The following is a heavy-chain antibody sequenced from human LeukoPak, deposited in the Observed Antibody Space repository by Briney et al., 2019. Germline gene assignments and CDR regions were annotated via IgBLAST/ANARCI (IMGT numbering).Heavy chain of an antibody. V-gene: IGHV3-30-3*01. CDR2: ISYDGSEK. CDR1: GXTFSSYA. D-gene: IGHD3-10*01. J-gene: IGHJ3*02. CDR3: ARGFGESSHAFDI. Sequence: GGSLRLSCAASGXTFSSYALHWVRQPPGKGLECVTIISYDGSEKYYADSVKGRFTISRDNSKNTLYLQMNSLRAEDTAVYYCARGFGESSHAFDIWGRGTMLTVSS.